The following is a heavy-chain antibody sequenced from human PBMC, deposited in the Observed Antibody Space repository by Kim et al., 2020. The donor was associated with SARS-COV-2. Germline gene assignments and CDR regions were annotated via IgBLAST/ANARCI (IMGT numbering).Heavy chain of an antibody. V-gene: IGHV1-69*13. Sequence: SVKVSCKASGGTFSSYAISWVRQAPGQGLEWMGGIIPIFGTANYAQKFQGRVTITADESTSTAYMELSSLRSEDTAVYYCASSVAGTRPFDYWGQGTLVTVSS. CDR3: ASSVAGTRPFDY. CDR1: GGTFSSYA. CDR2: IIPIFGTA. D-gene: IGHD6-19*01. J-gene: IGHJ4*02.